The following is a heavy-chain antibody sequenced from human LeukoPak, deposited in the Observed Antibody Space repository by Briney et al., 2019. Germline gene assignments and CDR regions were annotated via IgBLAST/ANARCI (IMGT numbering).Heavy chain of an antibody. CDR1: GITFTTID. D-gene: IGHD6-13*01. CDR3: ARPTIAAAGNFEY. CDR2: ITKSGGST. Sequence: GGSLRLSCAVSGITFTTIDVSWVRLAPGKGLEWVSTITKSGGSTYYADSVKGRFTISRDNSKDTLYLQMNSLRAEDTAVYYCARPTIAAAGNFEYWGQGTLVTVSS. V-gene: IGHV3-23*01. J-gene: IGHJ4*02.